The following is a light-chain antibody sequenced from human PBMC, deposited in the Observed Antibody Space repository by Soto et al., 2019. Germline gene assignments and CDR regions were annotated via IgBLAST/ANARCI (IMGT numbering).Light chain of an antibody. CDR1: QSVSSIY. J-gene: IGKJ4*01. V-gene: IGKV3-20*01. CDR3: QQYGSSLLT. Sequence: VLTQSPGTLSFSPGERASLSCMASQSVSSIYLAWYQQKPGQAPRLLIYGASSRATGIPDRFSGSGSGTDFTLTISRLEPEDFAVYYCQQYGSSLLTFGGGTKVDI. CDR2: GAS.